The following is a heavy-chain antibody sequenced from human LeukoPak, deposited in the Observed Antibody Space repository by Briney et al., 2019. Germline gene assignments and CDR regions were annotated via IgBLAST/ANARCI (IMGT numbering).Heavy chain of an antibody. J-gene: IGHJ4*02. V-gene: IGHV3-30*19. Sequence: GGSLRLSCAASGFTFSSYVMHWVRQAPGKGLEWVAVISYDGSNKFYADSVKGRFTISRDNSNNTLYLQMNSLRAEDTAIYYCARVGRGYSFKVYYFDYWGQGALVTVSS. D-gene: IGHD5-18*01. CDR1: GFTFSSYV. CDR3: ARVGRGYSFKVYYFDY. CDR2: ISYDGSNK.